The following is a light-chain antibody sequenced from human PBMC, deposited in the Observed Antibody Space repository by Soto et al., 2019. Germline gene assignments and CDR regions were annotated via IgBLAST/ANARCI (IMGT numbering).Light chain of an antibody. CDR2: RAS. CDR3: QQYLPNIPQS. CDR1: QSIGVW. Sequence: DIQMTQSPSTLSASVGDRVTITCRASQSIGVWLAWYQHKAGKAPKLLIYRASSLESGVPSRFSGSGSAKEFILSITSLQPDDFATYYYQQYLPNIPQSFGQGTKLEIK. V-gene: IGKV1-5*01. J-gene: IGKJ2*03.